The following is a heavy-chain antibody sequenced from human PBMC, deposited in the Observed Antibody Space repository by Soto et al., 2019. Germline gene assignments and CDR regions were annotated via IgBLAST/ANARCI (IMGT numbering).Heavy chain of an antibody. CDR3: ARVIPGAEAWFDP. J-gene: IGHJ5*02. Sequence: ASVKVSCKASGYTFTANYIHCVRQAPGQGFEWMGWISAYTDDPNYAQKFQGRVTMTIDTSTSTAYLDLRSLTSDDTAVYYCARVIPGAEAWFDPWGQGTLVTVSS. D-gene: IGHD2-2*01. CDR1: GYTFTANY. V-gene: IGHV1-18*04. CDR2: ISAYTDDP.